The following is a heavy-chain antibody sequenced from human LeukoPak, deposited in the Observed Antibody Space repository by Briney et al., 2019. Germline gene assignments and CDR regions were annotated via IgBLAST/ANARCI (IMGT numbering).Heavy chain of an antibody. V-gene: IGHV4-34*01. D-gene: IGHD6-6*01. CDR3: ARDLDPSSSPFPYYFDY. Sequence: SETLSLTCAVYGGSFSGYYWSWIRQPPGKGLEWIGEINHSGSTNYNPSLKSRVTISVDTSKNQFSLKLSSVTAADTAVYYCARDLDPSSSPFPYYFDYWGQGTLVTVSS. CDR1: GGSFSGYY. J-gene: IGHJ4*02. CDR2: INHSGST.